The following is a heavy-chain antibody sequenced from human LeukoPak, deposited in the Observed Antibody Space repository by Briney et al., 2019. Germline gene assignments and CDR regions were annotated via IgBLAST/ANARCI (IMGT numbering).Heavy chain of an antibody. CDR1: GGSISSSRYS. D-gene: IGHD4-23*01. CDR2: IYYSVST. J-gene: IGHJ4*02. Sequence: SEALSLTCTVSGGSISSSRYSWGWIRQPPGKGLEWLGRIYYSVSTYYNPSLKSRVTISVDTSKNQLYVKLSSVTAADRAVYYCARLYHYGGLFARDYWGQGTLVTVSS. V-gene: IGHV4-39*01. CDR3: ARLYHYGGLFARDY.